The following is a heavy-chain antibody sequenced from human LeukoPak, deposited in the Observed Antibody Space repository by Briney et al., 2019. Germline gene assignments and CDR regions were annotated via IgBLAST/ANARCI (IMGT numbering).Heavy chain of an antibody. D-gene: IGHD6-19*01. Sequence: GGSLRLSCAASGFTFSNYKMNWVRQAPGKGLEWVSFISTSSNYIYYSDSVKGRFTISRDNVKNSLFVQMNSLRAKDTAVYYCATVSDGWSGYWGQGTLVTVSS. CDR2: ISTSSNYI. CDR3: ATVSDGWSGY. CDR1: GFTFSNYK. J-gene: IGHJ4*02. V-gene: IGHV3-21*01.